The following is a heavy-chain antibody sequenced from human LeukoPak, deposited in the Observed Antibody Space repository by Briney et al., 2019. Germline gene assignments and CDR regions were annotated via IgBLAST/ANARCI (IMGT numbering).Heavy chain of an antibody. V-gene: IGHV1-2*02. J-gene: IGHJ5*02. CDR1: GYTFTGYY. CDR2: INPNSGGT. Sequence: GASVKVSCKASGYTFTGYYMHWVRQAPRQGLEWMGWINPNSGGTNYAQKFQGRVTINRDTSISTAYMELSRLRSDDTAVYYCARDYDILTGYPLSWGQGTLVTVSS. D-gene: IGHD3-9*01. CDR3: ARDYDILTGYPLS.